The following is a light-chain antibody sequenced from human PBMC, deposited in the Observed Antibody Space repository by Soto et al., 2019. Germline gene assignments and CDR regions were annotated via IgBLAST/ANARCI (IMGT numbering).Light chain of an antibody. CDR3: SSYTTTATLWV. CDR2: EVS. V-gene: IGLV2-14*01. Sequence: QSALTQPASVSGSPGQSITISCTGTSSDVGAYNYVSWYQQHPGKAPKLLISEVSNRPSGVSSRFSGSKSGNTASLTISGLKAADEASYYCSSYTTTATLWVFGGGTKLTVL. CDR1: SSDVGAYNY. J-gene: IGLJ3*02.